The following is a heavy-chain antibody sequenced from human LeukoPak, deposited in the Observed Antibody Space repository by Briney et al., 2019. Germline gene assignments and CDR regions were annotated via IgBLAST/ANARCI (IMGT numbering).Heavy chain of an antibody. Sequence: PSETLSLTCAVYGGSFSGYYWSWIRQPPGKGLEWIGEINHSGSTNYNPSLKSRVTISVDTSKNQFSLKLSSVTAADTAVYYCARARWLWSSFGYWGQGTLVTVSS. CDR2: INHSGST. J-gene: IGHJ4*02. D-gene: IGHD5-18*01. V-gene: IGHV4-34*01. CDR3: ARARWLWSSFGY. CDR1: GGSFSGYY.